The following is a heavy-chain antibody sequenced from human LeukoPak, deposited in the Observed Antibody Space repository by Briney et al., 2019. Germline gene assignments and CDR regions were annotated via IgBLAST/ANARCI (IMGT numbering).Heavy chain of an antibody. J-gene: IGHJ4*02. V-gene: IGHV4-59*01. Sequence: SETLSLTCTVSGGSISSYYWSWIRQPPGKGLEWIGYIYYSGSTNYNPSLKSRVTISVDTSKNQFSLKLSSVTAADTAMYYCARASRGSSGWYGEFDYWGQGTLVTVSS. CDR2: IYYSGST. CDR1: GGSISSYY. CDR3: ARASRGSSGWYGEFDY. D-gene: IGHD6-19*01.